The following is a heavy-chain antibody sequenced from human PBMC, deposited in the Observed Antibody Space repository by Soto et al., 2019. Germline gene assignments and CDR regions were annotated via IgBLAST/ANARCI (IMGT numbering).Heavy chain of an antibody. Sequence: PGGSLRLSCAASGFTFSSYGMHWVRQAPGKGLEWVAVISYDGSNKYYADSVKGRFTISRDNSKNTLYLQMNSLRAEDTAVYYCAKDPSYGDYGVNYFDYWGQGTLVTVSS. CDR1: GFTFSSYG. CDR2: ISYDGSNK. V-gene: IGHV3-30*18. J-gene: IGHJ4*02. D-gene: IGHD4-17*01. CDR3: AKDPSYGDYGVNYFDY.